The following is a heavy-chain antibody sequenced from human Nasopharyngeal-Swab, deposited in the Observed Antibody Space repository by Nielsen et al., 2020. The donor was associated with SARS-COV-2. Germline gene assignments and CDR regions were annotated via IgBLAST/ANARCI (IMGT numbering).Heavy chain of an antibody. D-gene: IGHD2-15*01. CDR1: GYTFTSYG. V-gene: IGHV1-18*01. CDR2: ISAYNGNT. J-gene: IGHJ4*02. Sequence: ASVKVSCKASGYTFTSYGISWVRQAPGQGLEWMGWISAYNGNTNYAQKLQGRVTMTTDTSTSTVYMELSSLRSEDTAVYYCARGAIVVVVAATHFDYWGQGTLVTVSS. CDR3: ARGAIVVVVAATHFDY.